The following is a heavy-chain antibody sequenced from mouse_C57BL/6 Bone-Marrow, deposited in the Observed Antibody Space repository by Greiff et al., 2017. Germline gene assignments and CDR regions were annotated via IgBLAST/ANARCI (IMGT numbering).Heavy chain of an antibody. Sequence: EVKLVESGGGLVKPGGSLKLSCAASGFTFSSYAMSWVRQTPEKRLEWVATISDGGSYTYYPDNVKGRFTISRDNAKNNLYLQMSHLKSEDTAMYYCARDWGRYAMDYWGQGTSVTVSS. CDR3: ARDWGRYAMDY. CDR1: GFTFSSYA. CDR2: ISDGGSYT. J-gene: IGHJ4*01. V-gene: IGHV5-4*01. D-gene: IGHD3-3*01.